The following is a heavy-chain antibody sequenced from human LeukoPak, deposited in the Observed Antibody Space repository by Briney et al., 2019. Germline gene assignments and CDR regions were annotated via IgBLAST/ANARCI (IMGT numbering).Heavy chain of an antibody. CDR1: GYTFTCYY. J-gene: IGHJ4*02. Sequence: ASVKVSCKASGYTFTCYYMHWVRQAPGQGLEWMGWINPNSGGTNYAQKFQGRVTMTRDTSISTAYVELSRLRSDDTAVYYCARPLIVGATPRFDYWGQGTLVTVSS. CDR2: INPNSGGT. V-gene: IGHV1-2*02. CDR3: ARPLIVGATPRFDY. D-gene: IGHD1-26*01.